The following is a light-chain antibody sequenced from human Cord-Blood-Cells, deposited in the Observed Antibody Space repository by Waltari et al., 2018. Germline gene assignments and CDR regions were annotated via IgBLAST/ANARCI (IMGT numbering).Light chain of an antibody. Sequence: SYVLTQPPSVSVAPGKTARITCGGNNIGSKSVHWYQQKPGQAPVLVVYDDSDRPPGIPERFSGSNSGNTATLTISRVEAGDEAYYYCQVWDSSSDHPVVFGGGTKLTVL. CDR2: DDS. J-gene: IGLJ2*01. CDR3: QVWDSSSDHPVV. CDR1: NIGSKS. V-gene: IGLV3-21*03.